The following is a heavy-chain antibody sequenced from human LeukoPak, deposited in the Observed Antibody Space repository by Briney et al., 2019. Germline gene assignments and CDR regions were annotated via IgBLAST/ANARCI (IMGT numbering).Heavy chain of an antibody. D-gene: IGHD3-3*01. CDR2: INPNSGGT. CDR3: ARDPRGFWGGYSDPHFDY. CDR1: GYTFTGYY. Sequence: ASVKVSCKASGYTFTGYYMHWVRQAPGQGLEWMGWINPNSGGTNYAQKFQGRVTMTRDTSISTAYMELSRLRSDDTAVYYCARDPRGFWGGYSDPHFDYWGQGTLVTVSS. V-gene: IGHV1-2*02. J-gene: IGHJ4*02.